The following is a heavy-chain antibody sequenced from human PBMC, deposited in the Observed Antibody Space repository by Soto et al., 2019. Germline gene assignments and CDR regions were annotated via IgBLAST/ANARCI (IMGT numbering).Heavy chain of an antibody. V-gene: IGHV1-46*01. Sequence: QVQLVQSGAEVKKPGASVKISCKASGYTFISNYVYWVRQAPGQGLEWMGIINPRGASTSYAQKFQGRVTMTSDTSTSTVYMDLSSLTSDDTAVYYCARGPEVCSSTNCHFDYWGQGALVTVSS. CDR3: ARGPEVCSSTNCHFDY. D-gene: IGHD2-2*01. CDR2: INPRGAST. J-gene: IGHJ4*02. CDR1: GYTFISNY.